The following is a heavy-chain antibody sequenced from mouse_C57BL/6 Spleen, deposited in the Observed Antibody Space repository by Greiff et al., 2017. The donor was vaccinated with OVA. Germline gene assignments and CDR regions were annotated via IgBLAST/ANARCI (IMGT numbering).Heavy chain of an antibody. V-gene: IGHV3-6*01. J-gene: IGHJ2*01. CDR2: ISYDGSN. D-gene: IGHD3-3*01. Sequence: VQLQQSGPGLVKPSQSLSLTCSVTGYSITSGYYWNWIRQFPGNKLEWMGYISYDGSNNYNPSLKNRISITRDTSKNQFFLKLNSVTTEDTATYYCARDRGTSWGQGTTLTVSS. CDR1: GYSITSGYY. CDR3: ARDRGTS.